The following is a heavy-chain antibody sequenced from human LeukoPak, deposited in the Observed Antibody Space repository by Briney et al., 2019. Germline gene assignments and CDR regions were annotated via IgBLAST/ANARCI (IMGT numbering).Heavy chain of an antibody. CDR3: ARDIVGDAKGAFDI. D-gene: IGHD1-26*01. CDR2: IHSSGSPT. Sequence: VGSLRLSCAASGFTFSRFTMNWVRQAPGKGLEWISYIHSSGSPTHYADSVKGRFTISRDNAKDSLYLQMNTLRAEDTAVYYCARDIVGDAKGAFDIWGQGTMVTVSS. V-gene: IGHV3-48*01. J-gene: IGHJ3*02. CDR1: GFTFSRFT.